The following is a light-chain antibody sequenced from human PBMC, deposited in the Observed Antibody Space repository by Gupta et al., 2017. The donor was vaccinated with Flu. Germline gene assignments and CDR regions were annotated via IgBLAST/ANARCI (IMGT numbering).Light chain of an antibody. CDR3: NSHKCSDDPGV. Sequence: DGDWYQQQAGQAPKLMIYGQKKRDSGMPRRFSGSTSGNTASLTSTGAQADEEADYYCNSHKCSDDPGVLGGGTKITVL. CDR1: D. J-gene: IGLJ3*02. V-gene: IGLV3-19*01. CDR2: GQK.